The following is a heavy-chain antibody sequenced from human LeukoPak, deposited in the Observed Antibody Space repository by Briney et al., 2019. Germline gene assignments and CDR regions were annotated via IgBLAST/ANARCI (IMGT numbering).Heavy chain of an antibody. CDR3: ARATLYNWFDP. CDR1: GGSISSSSYY. CDR2: IYYSGST. J-gene: IGHJ5*02. V-gene: IGHV4-39*01. Sequence: PSETLSLTCTVSGGSISSSSYYWGWIRQPPGKGLEWIGSIYYSGSTYYNPSLKSRVTIPVDTSKNQFSLKLSSVTAADTAVYYCARATLYNWFDPWGQGTLVTVSS.